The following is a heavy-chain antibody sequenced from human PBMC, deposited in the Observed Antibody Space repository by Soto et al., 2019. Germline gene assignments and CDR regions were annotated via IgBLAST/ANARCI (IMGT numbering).Heavy chain of an antibody. CDR1: GGSISSYY. J-gene: IGHJ4*02. CDR2: IYYSGNT. V-gene: IGHV4-59*08. D-gene: IGHD6-13*01. Sequence: QVQLQESGPGLVKPSETLSLTCTVSGGSISSYYWSWIRQPPEKGLEWFGDIYYSGNTNYNPSLNGGATISVDTSKNQFSMKLSSVTAADTAVYYCAGHGEYSSSWYFDYWGQGTLVTVSS. CDR3: AGHGEYSSSWYFDY.